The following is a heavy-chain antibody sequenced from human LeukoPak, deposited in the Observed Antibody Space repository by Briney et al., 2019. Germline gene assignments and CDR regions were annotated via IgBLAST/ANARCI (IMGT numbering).Heavy chain of an antibody. D-gene: IGHD3-22*01. CDR1: GDSVSSNSAA. J-gene: IGHJ4*02. Sequence: SQTLSLTCAISGDSVSSNSAAWNWIRQSPSRGLEWLGRTYNRSKWSNDYAVSVKSRITINPDTSRNQFSLQLNSVTPEDTAVYYCARYYYDSRGYYYYYFDYWGQGTLVTVSS. CDR3: ARYYYDSRGYYYYYFDY. CDR2: TYNRSKWSN. V-gene: IGHV6-1*01.